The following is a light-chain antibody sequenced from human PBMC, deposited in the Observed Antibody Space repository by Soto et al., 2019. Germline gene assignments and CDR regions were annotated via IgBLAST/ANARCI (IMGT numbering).Light chain of an antibody. V-gene: IGKV3-15*01. CDR2: GAS. Sequence: EIVMTQSPATLSVSPGERVTLSCRASQSVRTNLAWYQQKPGQPPSLLIYGASTRDTGIPDNFSGSGSGTEFTLTISSLQSEDFAIYYCQQYNDWPALTFGGGTTVEI. CDR3: QQYNDWPALT. CDR1: QSVRTN. J-gene: IGKJ4*01.